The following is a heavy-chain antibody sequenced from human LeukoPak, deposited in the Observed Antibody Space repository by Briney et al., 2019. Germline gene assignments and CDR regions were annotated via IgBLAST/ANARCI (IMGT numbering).Heavy chain of an antibody. CDR3: AKDLLDVVVVPAGRATDFYYSYMDV. Sequence: PGGSLRLSCAASGFNFNTYAMSWVRQAPGKGLEWVSTITGNADTTYYADSVKGRFTISRDNSKNTLSLQMNSLRAEDTGLYYCAKDLLDVVVVPAGRATDFYYSYMDVWGKGTTVTVSS. J-gene: IGHJ6*03. D-gene: IGHD2-2*03. CDR2: ITGNADTT. V-gene: IGHV3-23*01. CDR1: GFNFNTYA.